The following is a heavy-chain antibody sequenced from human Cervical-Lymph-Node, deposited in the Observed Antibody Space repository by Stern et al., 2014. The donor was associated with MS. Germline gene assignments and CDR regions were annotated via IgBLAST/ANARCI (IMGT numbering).Heavy chain of an antibody. Sequence: VQLVESGPGLVKPSETLSLTCTVSGGSISSSSYYWGWIRQPPRKGLEWIGSIYYSGSTYYNPSLKRRVTITVDTSKNQLSLNLSYGTAADTAVYYCARWAYSSGWYNWFDPWGQGTLVTVSS. CDR3: ARWAYSSGWYNWFDP. V-gene: IGHV4-39*01. CDR2: IYYSGST. CDR1: GGSISSSSYY. J-gene: IGHJ5*02. D-gene: IGHD3-22*01.